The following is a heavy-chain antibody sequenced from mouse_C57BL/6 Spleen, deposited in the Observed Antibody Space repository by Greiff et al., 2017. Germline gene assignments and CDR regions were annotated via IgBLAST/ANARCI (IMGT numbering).Heavy chain of an antibody. Sequence: QVQLQQSGAELARPGASVKLSCKASGYTFTSYGISWVKQRTGQGLEWIGEIYPRSGNTYYNEKFKGKATLTADKSSSTAYMELRSLTSEDSAVYFCARGDYDGDWYFDVWGKGTTVTVSS. J-gene: IGHJ1*03. D-gene: IGHD2-4*01. CDR2: IYPRSGNT. CDR3: ARGDYDGDWYFDV. CDR1: GYTFTSYG. V-gene: IGHV1-81*01.